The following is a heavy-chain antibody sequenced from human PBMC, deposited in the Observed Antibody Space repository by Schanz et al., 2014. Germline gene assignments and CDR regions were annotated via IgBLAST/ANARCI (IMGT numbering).Heavy chain of an antibody. Sequence: EVQLVESGGGLIQPGGSLRLSCAASGFGFSSYSMNWVRQAPGKGLEWVSYISGNSRTIYYADSMKGRFTVSRDNAENALYLQMNSLRAEDTAVYYCLAPDYDMDVWGQGTSVTVSS. CDR3: LAPDYDMDV. CDR1: GFGFSSYS. CDR2: ISGNSRTI. V-gene: IGHV3-48*01. J-gene: IGHJ6*02.